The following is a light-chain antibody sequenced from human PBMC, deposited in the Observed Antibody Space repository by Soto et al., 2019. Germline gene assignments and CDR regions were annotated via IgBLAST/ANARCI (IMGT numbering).Light chain of an antibody. Sequence: QTVVTQSPSASASLGASVKLTCTLSSGHSSYAIAWHQQRPEKGPRYLMKLNSDGSHNKGDGIPDRFSGSSSGAERYLTISSLQSEDEADYYCQTWGTGIPYVFGTGTKLTVL. V-gene: IGLV4-69*01. J-gene: IGLJ1*01. CDR1: SGHSSYA. CDR2: LNSDGSH. CDR3: QTWGTGIPYV.